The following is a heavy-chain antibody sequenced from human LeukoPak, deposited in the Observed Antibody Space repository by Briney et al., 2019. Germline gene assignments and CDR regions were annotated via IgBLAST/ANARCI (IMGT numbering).Heavy chain of an antibody. V-gene: IGHV4-59*12. CDR2: IYYSGST. CDR3: ARIMYSSGWADAFDI. D-gene: IGHD6-19*01. CDR1: GGSISSYY. Sequence: SETLSLTCTVSGGSISSYYWCWIRQPPGKGLEWIGNIYYSGSTNYNPSLKSRVTISADTSRNQFSLKLSSVTAADTAVYYCARIMYSSGWADAFDIWGQGTMVTVSS. J-gene: IGHJ3*02.